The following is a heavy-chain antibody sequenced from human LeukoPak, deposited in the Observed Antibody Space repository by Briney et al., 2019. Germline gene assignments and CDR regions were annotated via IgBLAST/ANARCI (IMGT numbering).Heavy chain of an antibody. Sequence: GASVKVSCKASGYTFTRYAMNWVRQAPGQGLEWMGGIIPIFGTTNYARKFRGRVTLTADKSTRTAYMELSSLSSEDTAVYYCARDNDSRDPPHFDYWGQGTLVTVSS. CDR1: GYTFTRYA. CDR2: IIPIFGTT. J-gene: IGHJ4*02. V-gene: IGHV1-69*06. CDR3: ARDNDSRDPPHFDY. D-gene: IGHD3-16*01.